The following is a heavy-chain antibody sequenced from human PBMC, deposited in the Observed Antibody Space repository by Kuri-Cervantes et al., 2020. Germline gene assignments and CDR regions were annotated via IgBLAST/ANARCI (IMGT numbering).Heavy chain of an antibody. CDR1: GGSISTYY. V-gene: IGHV4-59*08. CDR3: ARQDRNFDY. Sequence: SETLSLTCTVSGGSISTYYWSWIRQPPGKGLEWIGYFYSSGSTNYNPSLKSRVTISVDTSKNQFSLNLTSVTAADTAVYYCARQDRNFDYWGQGTLVTVSS. CDR2: FYSSGST. J-gene: IGHJ4*01.